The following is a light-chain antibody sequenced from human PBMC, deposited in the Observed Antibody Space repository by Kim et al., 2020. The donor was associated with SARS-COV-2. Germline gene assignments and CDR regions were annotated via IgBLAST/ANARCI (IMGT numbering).Light chain of an antibody. Sequence: PGERATPSCRASQSVSSYLAWYQQKPGQAPRLLIYDASNRATGIPARFSGSGSGTDFTLTISSLEPEDFAVYYCQQRSNWPPWTFGQGTKVDIK. CDR3: QQRSNWPPWT. V-gene: IGKV3-11*01. CDR2: DAS. J-gene: IGKJ1*01. CDR1: QSVSSY.